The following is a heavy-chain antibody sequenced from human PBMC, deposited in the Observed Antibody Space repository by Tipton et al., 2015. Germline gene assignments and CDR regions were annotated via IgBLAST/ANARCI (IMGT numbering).Heavy chain of an antibody. CDR1: GFTFSSYW. CDR2: IKQDGSEK. J-gene: IGHJ3*02. Sequence: SLRLSCAASGFTFSSYWMSWVRQAPGKGLEWVANIKQDGSEKYYVDSVKGRFTISRDNAKNSLYLQMNSLRAEDTAVYYCARHTVTTEFDVFDIWGQGTRVTVSS. D-gene: IGHD4-17*01. CDR3: ARHTVTTEFDVFDI. V-gene: IGHV3-7*03.